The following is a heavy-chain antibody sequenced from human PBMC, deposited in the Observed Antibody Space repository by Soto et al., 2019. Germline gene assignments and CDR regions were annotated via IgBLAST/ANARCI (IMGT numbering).Heavy chain of an antibody. CDR1: GYTFTSHG. J-gene: IGHJ6*02. CDR2: ISAYNGNT. V-gene: IGHV1-18*01. D-gene: IGHD6-13*01. Sequence: ASVKVSCKAPGYTFTSHGISWVRQAPGQGLEWMGWISAYNGNTNYAQKLQGRVTMTTDTSTSTAYMELRSLRSDDTAVYYCARNQYSSSVLLFSYYGMDVWGQGTTVTVSS. CDR3: ARNQYSSSVLLFSYYGMDV.